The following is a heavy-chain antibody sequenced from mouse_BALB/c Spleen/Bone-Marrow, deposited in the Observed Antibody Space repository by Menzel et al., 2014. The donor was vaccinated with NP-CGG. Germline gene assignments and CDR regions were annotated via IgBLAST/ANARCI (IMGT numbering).Heavy chain of an antibody. CDR1: GFNIKDTY. J-gene: IGHJ3*01. V-gene: IGHV14-3*02. CDR3: ASYYYGSAWSAY. D-gene: IGHD1-1*01. CDR2: IDPANGNT. Sequence: VQLQQSGAELVKPGASVMLSCTASGFNIKDTYMHWVKQRPEQGLEWIGRIDPANGNTKYDPKFQGKATITADTSSNTAYLQLSSLTSEDTAVYYCASYYYGSAWSAYWGQGTLVTVSA.